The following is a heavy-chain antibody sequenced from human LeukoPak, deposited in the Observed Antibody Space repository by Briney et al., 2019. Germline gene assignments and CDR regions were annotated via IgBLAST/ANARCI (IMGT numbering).Heavy chain of an antibody. CDR3: ARDLKPRPNSYGMDV. Sequence: SETPSLTCAVYGGSFSGYYWSWIRQPPGKGLEWIGEINHSGSTYYNPSLKSRVTISVDTSKNQFSLKLSSVTAADTAVYYCARDLKPRPNSYGMDVWGQGTTVTVSS. V-gene: IGHV4-34*09. CDR2: INHSGST. CDR1: GGSFSGYY. D-gene: IGHD6-25*01. J-gene: IGHJ6*02.